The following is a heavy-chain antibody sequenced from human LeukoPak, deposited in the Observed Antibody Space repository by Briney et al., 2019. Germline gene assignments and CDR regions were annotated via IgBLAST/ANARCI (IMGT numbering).Heavy chain of an antibody. CDR2: LYNGGNT. D-gene: IGHD3-10*01. V-gene: IGHV3-53*01. Sequence: GGSLRLSCAASGFTFSSYWMSWVRQAPGKGLEWVSVLYNGGNTYYADSVKGRFTVSRDNSKNTLYLQMNSLRAEDTAVYYCARYDGGSGPFDYWGQGTLVTVSS. CDR1: GFTFSSYW. CDR3: ARYDGGSGPFDY. J-gene: IGHJ4*02.